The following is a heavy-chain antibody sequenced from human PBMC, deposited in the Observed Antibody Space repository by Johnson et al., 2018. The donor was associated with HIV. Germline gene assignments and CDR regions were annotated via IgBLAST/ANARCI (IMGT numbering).Heavy chain of an antibody. CDR2: IKPDGSEK. V-gene: IGHV3-7*03. J-gene: IGHJ3*02. Sequence: VANIKPDGSEKFYVDSVKGRITISRDNAKNSLFLQMTSLTAEDTAVFSCVRGEEGAFDIWGQGTMVTVSS. CDR3: VRGEEGAFDI.